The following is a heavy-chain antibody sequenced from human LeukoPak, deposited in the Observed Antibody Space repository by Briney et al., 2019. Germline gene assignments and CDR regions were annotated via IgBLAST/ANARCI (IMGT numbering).Heavy chain of an antibody. V-gene: IGHV4-34*08. CDR1: GFNFNSYT. D-gene: IGHD3-22*01. CDR2: IIHTGST. J-gene: IGHJ4*01. CDR3: ACYYDSSGYRFDY. Sequence: GSLRLSCAASGFNFNSYTMNWVRQPPGKGLEWIGEIIHTGSTNYNPSLKSRVTISVDKSKNQFSLNLSSVTAADTAMYYCACYYDSSGYRFDYWGHGALVTVPS.